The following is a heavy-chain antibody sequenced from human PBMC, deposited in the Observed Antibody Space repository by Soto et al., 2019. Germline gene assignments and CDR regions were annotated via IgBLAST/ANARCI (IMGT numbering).Heavy chain of an antibody. V-gene: IGHV4-30-4*01. CDR1: GGSISSGDYY. CDR3: ARWGVAAAGTPYFDY. D-gene: IGHD6-13*01. J-gene: IGHJ4*02. CDR2: IYYSGST. Sequence: QVQLQESRPGLVKPSQTLSLTCTVSGGSISSGDYYWSWIRQPPGKGLGWIGYIYYSGSTYYTPSLKSRVTISVDTSKNQVALTLSSVTAADTAVYYCARWGVAAAGTPYFDYWGQGTLVTVSS.